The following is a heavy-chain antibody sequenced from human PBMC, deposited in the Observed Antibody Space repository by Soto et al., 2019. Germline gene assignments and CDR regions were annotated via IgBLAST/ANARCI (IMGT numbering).Heavy chain of an antibody. CDR3: ARNMDYYYGPGSGNGHGF. Sequence: QVPLVQSGAEMKEPGDSVRVSCEASGYTFTSYYIHWVRQAPGQGLEWMGWINPKFGDTTYAQDFQGRVSMTRDMSISTVYMELRRLTSDDTAIYYCARNMDYYYGPGSGNGHGFWGQGTTVTVFS. J-gene: IGHJ6*02. V-gene: IGHV1-2*02. D-gene: IGHD3-10*01. CDR2: INPKFGDT. CDR1: GYTFTSYY.